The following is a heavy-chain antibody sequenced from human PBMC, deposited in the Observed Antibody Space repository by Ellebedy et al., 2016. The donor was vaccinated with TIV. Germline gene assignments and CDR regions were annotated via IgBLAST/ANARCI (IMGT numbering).Heavy chain of an antibody. D-gene: IGHD2-15*01. Sequence: GESLKISCKGSGYNFSDYWIGWVRQMPGKGLEWMGVIYPGDSDTRYSPSFQGLVSISVDKSINTAHLQWSSLKASDTAMYYCARRFPRYCSRRSCLAADYWGQGTQVTVSS. CDR1: GYNFSDYW. J-gene: IGHJ4*02. CDR2: IYPGDSDT. V-gene: IGHV5-51*01. CDR3: ARRFPRYCSRRSCLAADY.